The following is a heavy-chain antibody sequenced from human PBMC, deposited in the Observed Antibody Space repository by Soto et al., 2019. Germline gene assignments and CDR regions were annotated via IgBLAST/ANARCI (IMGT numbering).Heavy chain of an antibody. CDR2: IYSSGNT. V-gene: IGHV4-30-4*01. Sequence: SETLSLTCNVSGGSISSGDFYWSWVRQSPEKGLEWIGCIYSSGNTYYNPSLKSRVTISVDTSKSQFSLDLTSVTAADTAVYYCAINAVSPQYYGMDVWGKGTTVTVSS. D-gene: IGHD3-16*01. CDR3: AINAVSPQYYGMDV. CDR1: GGSISSGDFY. J-gene: IGHJ6*04.